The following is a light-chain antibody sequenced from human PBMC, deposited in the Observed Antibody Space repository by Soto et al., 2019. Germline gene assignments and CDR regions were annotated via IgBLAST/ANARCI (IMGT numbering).Light chain of an antibody. Sequence: EIVLTQSPATLSLSPGERATVSCRASQSVSSYLAWYQQKPGQAPRLLIYDAFNRATGIPARFSGSGSGTDFNLTISSLEPEDFAVYYCQQRSNWPPITFGQGTRLEIK. CDR3: QQRSNWPPIT. CDR2: DAF. J-gene: IGKJ5*01. V-gene: IGKV3-11*01. CDR1: QSVSSY.